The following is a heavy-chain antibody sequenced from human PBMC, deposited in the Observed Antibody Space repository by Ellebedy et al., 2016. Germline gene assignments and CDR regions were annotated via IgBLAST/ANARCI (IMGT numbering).Heavy chain of an antibody. V-gene: IGHV4-59*08. CDR1: GGSISSYY. J-gene: IGHJ4*02. CDR2: FYHSGNT. D-gene: IGHD1-1*01. Sequence: SETLSLTCSVSGGSISSYYWTWIRQPPGKGLEWIAYFYHSGNTNYSPSLKSLVTISVDTSKNQFSLKLSSVTAADTAVYYCATYTMGRLDYWGQGTLVTVSS. CDR3: ATYTMGRLDY.